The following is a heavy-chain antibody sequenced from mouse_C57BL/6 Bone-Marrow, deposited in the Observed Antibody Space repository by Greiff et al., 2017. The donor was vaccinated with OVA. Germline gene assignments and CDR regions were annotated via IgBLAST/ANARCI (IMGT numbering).Heavy chain of an antibody. V-gene: IGHV2-5*01. D-gene: IGHD2-2*01. Sequence: VQLQESGPGLVQPSQSLSITCTVSGFSLTSYGVHWVRQSPGKGLEWLGVIWRGGSTDYNAAFMSRLSITKDNSKSHVFFKMNSLQADDTAIYYCAKNRRSMVTTYFDVWGTGTTVTVSS. J-gene: IGHJ1*03. CDR2: IWRGGST. CDR1: GFSLTSYG. CDR3: AKNRRSMVTTYFDV.